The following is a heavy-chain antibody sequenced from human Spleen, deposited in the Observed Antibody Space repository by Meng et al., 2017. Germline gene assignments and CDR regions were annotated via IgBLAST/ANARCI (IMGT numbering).Heavy chain of an antibody. CDR2: INPSGGST. D-gene: IGHD6-19*01. J-gene: IGHJ6*02. Sequence: ASVKVSCKASGYTFTSYYMHWVRQAPGQGLEWMGIINPSGGSTSYAQKFQGRVTMTRDTSTSTVYMELSSLTSEDTAVYYCARLEVAVASTGVYHYYGLDVWGQGTTVTVSS. CDR1: GYTFTSYY. CDR3: ARLEVAVASTGVYHYYGLDV. V-gene: IGHV1-46*01.